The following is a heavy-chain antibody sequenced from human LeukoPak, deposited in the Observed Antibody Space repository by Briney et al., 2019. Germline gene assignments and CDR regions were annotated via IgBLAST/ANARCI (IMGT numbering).Heavy chain of an antibody. J-gene: IGHJ4*02. CDR3: AKESYARSLGE. Sequence: GGSLRLSCATPGFPFSNFSMTWVRQAPGKGLEWISTTNSGGTTTYYAESVKGRFTISRDNFKNALYLQMSSLRVEDTAIYYCAKESYARSLGEGGPGTLVAVSS. V-gene: IGHV3-23*01. CDR1: GFPFSNFS. CDR2: TNSGGTTT. D-gene: IGHD3-10*01.